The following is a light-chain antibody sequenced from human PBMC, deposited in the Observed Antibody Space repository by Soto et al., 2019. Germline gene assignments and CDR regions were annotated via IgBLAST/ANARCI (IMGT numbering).Light chain of an antibody. V-gene: IGKV3-15*01. CDR3: QQYNDWPPWT. CDR2: GAS. Sequence: EIVMTQSPATLSLSPGERATLSFMASQSVRSNLAWYQQKPGQAPRLLIHGASSRATGIPDRFSGSGSETEFTLTISSLQSEDFAVYYCQQYNDWPPWTFGQGTKVDIK. CDR1: QSVRSN. J-gene: IGKJ1*01.